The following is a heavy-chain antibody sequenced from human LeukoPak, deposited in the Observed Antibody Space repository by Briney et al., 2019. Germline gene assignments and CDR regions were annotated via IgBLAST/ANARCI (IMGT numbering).Heavy chain of an antibody. CDR1: GFTFSSYE. V-gene: IGHV3-48*03. CDR2: ISGSCNSI. D-gene: IGHD1-1*01. CDR3: AREKASTTGATDYDY. Sequence: GGSLRLSCVASGFTFSSYEMTWVRQAPGKGLEWVCYISGSCNSILYTDFVRGRFAICRGNAQHSLFLQMNSLKAEDTAVYYCAREKASTTGATDYDYWGQGTLVTVSS. J-gene: IGHJ4*02.